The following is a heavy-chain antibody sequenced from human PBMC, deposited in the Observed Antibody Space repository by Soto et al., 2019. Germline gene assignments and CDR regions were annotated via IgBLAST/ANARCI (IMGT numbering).Heavy chain of an antibody. D-gene: IGHD2-2*01. Sequence: WGSLRLSCAASGFTFSSYAMSWVRQAPGKGLEWVSAISGSGGSTYYADSVKGRFTISRDNSKNTLYLQMNSLRAEDTAVYYCAKVGDHIVVVPAAIDYWGQGTLVTVSA. CDR3: AKVGDHIVVVPAAIDY. V-gene: IGHV3-23*01. CDR2: ISGSGGST. J-gene: IGHJ4*02. CDR1: GFTFSSYA.